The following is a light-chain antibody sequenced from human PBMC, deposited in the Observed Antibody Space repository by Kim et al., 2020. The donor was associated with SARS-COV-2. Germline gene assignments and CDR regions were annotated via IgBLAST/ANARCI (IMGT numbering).Light chain of an antibody. CDR3: HQYKKWPPWT. J-gene: IGKJ1*01. Sequence: SPGESAPLSCRASQNIGKNLAWYQQRPGQAPRLLIYHASSRATGIPVRFSGSGSGSEFTLTISSLQSEDFAVYYCHQYKKWPPWTFGQGTKVDIK. CDR2: HAS. V-gene: IGKV3-15*01. CDR1: QNIGKN.